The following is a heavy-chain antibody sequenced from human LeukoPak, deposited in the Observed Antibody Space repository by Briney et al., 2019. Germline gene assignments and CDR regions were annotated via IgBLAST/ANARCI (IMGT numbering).Heavy chain of an antibody. CDR3: ARGVVAGPYYYYGMDV. CDR2: IYSGDSDT. J-gene: IGHJ6*02. Sequence: GESLKISCKGSRYSFTSYWIGWVRQMPGKGLEWMGIIYSGDSDTRYSPSFQGQVTISADKSISTAYLQWSSLKASDTAMYYCARGVVAGPYYYYGMDVWGQGTTVTVSS. CDR1: RYSFTSYW. D-gene: IGHD6-19*01. V-gene: IGHV5-51*01.